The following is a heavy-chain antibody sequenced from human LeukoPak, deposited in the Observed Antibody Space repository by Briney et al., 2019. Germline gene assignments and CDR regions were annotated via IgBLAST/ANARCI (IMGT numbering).Heavy chain of an antibody. D-gene: IGHD5-24*01. Sequence: ASVRVSCKASGYTFTSYGISWVRQAPGQGLEWMGWISAYNGNTNYAQKLQGRVTMTTDTSTSTAYMELRSLRSDDTAVYYCARGGDLEMATIHSYYFDYWGQGTLVTVSS. CDR2: ISAYNGNT. CDR3: ARGGDLEMATIHSYYFDY. V-gene: IGHV1-18*01. CDR1: GYTFTSYG. J-gene: IGHJ4*02.